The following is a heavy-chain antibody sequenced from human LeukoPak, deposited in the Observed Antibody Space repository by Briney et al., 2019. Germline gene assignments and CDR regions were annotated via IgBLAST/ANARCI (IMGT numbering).Heavy chain of an antibody. Sequence: SSVKVSYKASGGTFSSYAISWVRQAPGQGLEWMGGIIPIFGTANYAQTFQGRVTITTDESTSTAYMELSSLRSEDTAVYYCARDSRSSWYRGYYYYYYMDVWGKGTTVTVSS. CDR3: ARDSRSSWYRGYYYYYYMDV. J-gene: IGHJ6*03. CDR2: IIPIFGTA. V-gene: IGHV1-69*05. CDR1: GGTFSSYA. D-gene: IGHD6-13*01.